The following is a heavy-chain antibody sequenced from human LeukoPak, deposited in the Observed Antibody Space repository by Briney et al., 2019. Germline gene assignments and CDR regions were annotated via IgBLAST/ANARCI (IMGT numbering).Heavy chain of an antibody. D-gene: IGHD3-9*01. CDR1: GGSISSGGYY. J-gene: IGHJ5*02. CDR2: IYYSGST. CDR3: ARDYGILNWFDP. Sequence: SSETLSLTCTVSGGSISSGGYYWSWIRQHPGKGLEWIGYIYYSGSTYYNPSLKSRVTISVDTSKNQFSLKLSSVTAADTAVYYCARDYGILNWFDPWGQGTLVTVSS. V-gene: IGHV4-31*03.